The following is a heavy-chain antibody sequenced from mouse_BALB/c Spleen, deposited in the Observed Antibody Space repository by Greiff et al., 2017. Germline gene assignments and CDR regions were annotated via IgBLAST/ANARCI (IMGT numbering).Heavy chain of an antibody. D-gene: IGHD1-1*02. J-gene: IGHJ4*01. CDR1: GFSLTDAS. V-gene: IGHV2-6-5*01. CDR2: ICGGGST. Sequence: QVVESGPGLVAPSQSLSISCTVPGFSLTDASVCCGRQPPGKRLEWVGEICGGGSTYYKSALKARLSISNDNSKSQVFLKMNSLQTDDTAMYYCARRHGRGYAIAYWGQGTPVTVSA. CDR3: ARRHGRGYAIAY.